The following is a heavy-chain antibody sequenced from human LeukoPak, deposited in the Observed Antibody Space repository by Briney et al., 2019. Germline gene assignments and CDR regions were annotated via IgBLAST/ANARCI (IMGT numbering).Heavy chain of an antibody. Sequence: GESLQISCQASGSRFTSYWIGWVGQLRGKGLEWMGIIYPGDSDTSYSPSFQGQVTISAEKSISTAYQQWSSLKAADTAMYYCAIGGSGIFDYWGQGTLVTVSS. V-gene: IGHV5-51*01. J-gene: IGHJ4*02. CDR3: AIGGSGIFDY. D-gene: IGHD2-15*01. CDR2: IYPGDSDT. CDR1: GSRFTSYW.